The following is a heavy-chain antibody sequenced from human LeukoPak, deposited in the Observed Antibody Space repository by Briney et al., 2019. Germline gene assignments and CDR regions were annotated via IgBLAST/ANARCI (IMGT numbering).Heavy chain of an antibody. CDR1: GFTFSSYS. D-gene: IGHD6-19*01. CDR3: AKGEHPLAVDGTDGMDV. J-gene: IGHJ6*02. V-gene: IGHV3-21*01. CDR2: ISSSSSYI. Sequence: GGSLRLSCAASGFTFSSYSMNWVRQAPGKGLEWVSSISSSSSYIYYADSVKGRFTISRDNSKNTLYLQMNSLRAEDTAVYYCAKGEHPLAVDGTDGMDVWGQGTTVTVSS.